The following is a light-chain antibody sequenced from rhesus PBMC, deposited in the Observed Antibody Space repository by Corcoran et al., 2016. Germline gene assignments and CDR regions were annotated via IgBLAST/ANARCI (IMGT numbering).Light chain of an antibody. Sequence: QAVVTQDPSMTVSPGGTVTLTCASTAGPVTSDNWPNWFQQKPGQVPRGLIYNTNINPSWTPARFSGSLSGGRAVLTLSGAQPEDEADYYCFLFFNGVHIFGSGTRLSVL. V-gene: IGLV7-76*01. J-gene: IGLJ1*01. CDR3: FLFFNGVHI. CDR1: AGPVTSDNW. CDR2: NTN.